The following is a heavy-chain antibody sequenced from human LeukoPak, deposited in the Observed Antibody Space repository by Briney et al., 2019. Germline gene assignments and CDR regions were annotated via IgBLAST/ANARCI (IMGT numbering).Heavy chain of an antibody. D-gene: IGHD2-21*02. CDR3: ATGGDIVVVTAIPSAFDI. CDR2: FDPEDGET. V-gene: IGHV1-24*01. Sequence: ASVKVSCKVSGYTLTELSMHWVRQAPGKGLEWMGGFDPEDGETIYAQKFQGRVTMTEDTSTDTAYMELSSLRSEDTAVYYCATGGDIVVVTAIPSAFDIWGQGTMVTVSS. CDR1: GYTLTELS. J-gene: IGHJ3*02.